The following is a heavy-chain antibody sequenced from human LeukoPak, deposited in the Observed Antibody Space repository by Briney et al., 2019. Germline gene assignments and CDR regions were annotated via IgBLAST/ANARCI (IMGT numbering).Heavy chain of an antibody. CDR1: GDSISSYY. V-gene: IGHV4-59*08. CDR2: IYYSGST. Sequence: SETLSLTCTVSGDSISSYYWSWIRQPPGKGLEWIGNIYYSGSTNYNPSLQCRVTISVDMSKNQFSLKLSSVTAADTAVYYCARHSPANYYYYGMDVWGQGTTVTVSS. J-gene: IGHJ6*02. CDR3: ARHSPANYYYYGMDV.